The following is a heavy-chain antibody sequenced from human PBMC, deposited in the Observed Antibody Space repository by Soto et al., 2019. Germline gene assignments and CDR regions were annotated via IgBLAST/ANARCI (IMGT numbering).Heavy chain of an antibody. CDR3: AKGMVRGVIITGHYYGMDV. Sequence: EVQLVESGGGLVQPGRSLRLSCAASGFTFDDYAMHWVRQAPGKGLEWVSGISWNSGSIGYADSVKGRFTISRDNAKNSLYLQMNSLRAEDTALYYCAKGMVRGVIITGHYYGMDVCGHGTTVTVSS. CDR2: ISWNSGSI. J-gene: IGHJ6*02. D-gene: IGHD3-10*01. V-gene: IGHV3-9*01. CDR1: GFTFDDYA.